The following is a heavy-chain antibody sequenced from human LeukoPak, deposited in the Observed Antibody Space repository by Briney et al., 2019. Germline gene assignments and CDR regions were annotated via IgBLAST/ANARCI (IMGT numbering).Heavy chain of an antibody. D-gene: IGHD6-6*01. V-gene: IGHV1-8*03. CDR3: ARGIAARRGGYFDY. Sequence: ASVKVSCKASGYTFISYDINWVRQATGQGLEWMGWMNPNSGNTGYAQKFQGRVTITRNTSISTAHMELSSLRSEDTAVYYCARGIAARRGGYFDYWGQGTLVTVSS. CDR2: MNPNSGNT. J-gene: IGHJ4*02. CDR1: GYTFISYD.